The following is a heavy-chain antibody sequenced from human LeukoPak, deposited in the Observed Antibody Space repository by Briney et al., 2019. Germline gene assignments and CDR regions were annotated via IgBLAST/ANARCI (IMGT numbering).Heavy chain of an antibody. D-gene: IGHD3-9*01. CDR2: VWYDGSNE. J-gene: IGHJ4*02. CDR3: AKASLRYFDWFSDY. CDR1: GFTFSSYG. V-gene: IGHV3-33*06. Sequence: QPGRSLRLSCAASGFTFSSYGMHWVRQAPGKGLEWVTVVWYDGSNEYYADSVKGRFTISRDNSRNTLHLQMNSLRAEDTALYSCAKASLRYFDWFSDYWGQGTLVTVSS.